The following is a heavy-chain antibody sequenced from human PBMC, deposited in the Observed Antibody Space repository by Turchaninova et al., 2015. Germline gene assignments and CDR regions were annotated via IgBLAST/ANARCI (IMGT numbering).Heavy chain of an antibody. Sequence: QVQLVQSGAEVPSPGASVKVSCRASGYTYPSSTMHWVRQAPGQRREWMGWSNAGTGNTKYSQKFQGRVTITRDTSASTAYMELSSLRSEDTAVYYCARDLPFYGGNSNWYFDLWGRGTLVTVSS. CDR1: GYTYPSST. V-gene: IGHV1-3*01. D-gene: IGHD4-23*01. CDR3: ARDLPFYGGNSNWYFDL. J-gene: IGHJ2*01. CDR2: SNAGTGNT.